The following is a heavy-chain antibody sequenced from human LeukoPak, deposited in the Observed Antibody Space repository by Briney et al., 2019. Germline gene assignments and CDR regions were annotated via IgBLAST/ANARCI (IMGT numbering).Heavy chain of an antibody. D-gene: IGHD3-3*01. CDR2: IYSDGRT. V-gene: IGHV3-53*01. Sequence: GGSLRLSCAASGFIVSNKYMTWVRQAPGKGLEWVSLIYSDGRTYYADSVRGRCTISRDNSKNSLYLQMNSLRAEDTAVYYCARGSRLGVVERDAFDIWGQGTMVTVSS. J-gene: IGHJ3*02. CDR1: GFIVSNKY. CDR3: ARGSRLGVVERDAFDI.